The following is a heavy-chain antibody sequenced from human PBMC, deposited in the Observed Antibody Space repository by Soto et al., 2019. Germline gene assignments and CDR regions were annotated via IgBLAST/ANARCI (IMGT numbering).Heavy chain of an antibody. CDR2: ISGSGGST. Sequence: GGSLRLSCAASGFTFSSYAMSWVRQAPGKGLEWVSAISGSGGSTYYEDSVKGRFTISRDNSKNTLYLQMNSLRAEDTAVYYCAKDPLYYYGSGSYTYWGQGTLVTVSS. CDR3: AKDPLYYYGSGSYTY. CDR1: GFTFSSYA. V-gene: IGHV3-23*01. D-gene: IGHD3-10*01. J-gene: IGHJ4*02.